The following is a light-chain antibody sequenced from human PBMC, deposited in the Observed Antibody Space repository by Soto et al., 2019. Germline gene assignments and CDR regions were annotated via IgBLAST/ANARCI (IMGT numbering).Light chain of an antibody. Sequence: DIQMTQSPTSLSASVGDRVTITCRASQDIRNFVAWYQQKPGKAPKLLIYAASTLQSGVPSRFSGSGSGTDLTLTINSLQPEDVATYSCQQYSSVPVFGPGTKVEIK. CDR2: AAS. V-gene: IGKV1-27*01. J-gene: IGKJ3*01. CDR1: QDIRNF. CDR3: QQYSSVPV.